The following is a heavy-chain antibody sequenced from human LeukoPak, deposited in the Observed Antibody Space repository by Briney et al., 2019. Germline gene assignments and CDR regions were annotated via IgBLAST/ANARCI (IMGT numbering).Heavy chain of an antibody. CDR3: GKAFYYGGSALPLDP. CDR1: GYTFTGYY. D-gene: IGHD3-10*01. CDR2: MNPDTGGT. Sequence: GASVKVSCKASGYTFTGYYIHWVRQAPGQGLQWMGWMNPDTGGTRYAESLQGRVTMTRDTSISTAYMELSSLRSDDTAVYFCGKAFYYGGSALPLDPWGQGTLVTVSS. J-gene: IGHJ5*02. V-gene: IGHV1-2*02.